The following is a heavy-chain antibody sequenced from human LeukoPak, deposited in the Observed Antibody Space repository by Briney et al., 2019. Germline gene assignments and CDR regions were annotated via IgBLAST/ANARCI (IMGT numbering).Heavy chain of an antibody. V-gene: IGHV4-59*06. Sequence: SETLSLTCTVSGGSISSYYWSWIRQHPGKGLEWIGYIYYSGSTYYNPSLKSRVTISVDTSKNQFSLKLSSVTAADTAVYYCAREVLGQTYFDYWGQGTLVTVSS. D-gene: IGHD2-8*01. J-gene: IGHJ4*02. CDR2: IYYSGST. CDR3: AREVLGQTYFDY. CDR1: GGSISSYY.